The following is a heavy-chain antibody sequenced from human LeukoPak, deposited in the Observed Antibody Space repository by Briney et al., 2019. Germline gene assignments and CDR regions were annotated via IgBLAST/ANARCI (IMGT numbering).Heavy chain of an antibody. D-gene: IGHD6-6*01. Sequence: TSETLSLTCAVYGGSFSGYYWSWIRQPPGKGLEWIGEINHSGSTNYNPSLKSRVTISVDTSKDQFSLKLSSVTAADTAVYYCARAGIAARLLIYWGQGTLVTVSS. CDR3: ARAGIAARLLIY. CDR2: INHSGST. V-gene: IGHV4-34*01. J-gene: IGHJ4*02. CDR1: GGSFSGYY.